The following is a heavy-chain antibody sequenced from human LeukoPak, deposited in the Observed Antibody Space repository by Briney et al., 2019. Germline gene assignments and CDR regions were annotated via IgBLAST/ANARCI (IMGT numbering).Heavy chain of an antibody. D-gene: IGHD4-11*01. CDR2: ISASGANT. V-gene: IGHV3-23*01. J-gene: IGHJ4*02. CDR3: GKDVGSRLPLDY. CDR1: GFTFIGYG. Sequence: GGSLRRSCAASGFTFIGYGMSWVRQAPGKGLEDVSAISASGANTYYADTVKGRFTISRDNSKNTLCIQMNSLRTEDTDLYYDGKDVGSRLPLDYWGQGTLVTVSS.